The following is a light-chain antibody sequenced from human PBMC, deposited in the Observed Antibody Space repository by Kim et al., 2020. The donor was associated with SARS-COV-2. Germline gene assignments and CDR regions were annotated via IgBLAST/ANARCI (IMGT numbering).Light chain of an antibody. CDR3: AAWDDSLNGPV. J-gene: IGLJ7*01. CDR1: SSNIGRNT. Sequence: GQRVPLSCSGSSSNIGRNTVNWYQQLPGKAPNLLIYSHKQRPSGVPDRFSGSKSGTSASLAISGLQSEDEADYYCAAWDDSLNGPVFGGGTQLTVL. CDR2: SHK. V-gene: IGLV1-44*01.